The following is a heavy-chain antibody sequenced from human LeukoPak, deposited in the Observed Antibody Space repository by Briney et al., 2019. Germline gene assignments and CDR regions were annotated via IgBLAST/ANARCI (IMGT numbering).Heavy chain of an antibody. CDR1: GASISSSPQY. J-gene: IGHJ4*02. CDR3: AANSPDPNTLGSSYKV. Sequence: PSETLSLTCSVSGASISSSPQYWAWIRQSPGKGLEWIATISFSGTTYYNPSFKSRVTIFADKSKNEFPLKLSSVTAADTAVYYCAANSPDPNTLGSSYKVWGQGTQVTVSS. V-gene: IGHV4-39*01. CDR2: ISFSGTT. D-gene: IGHD3-10*01.